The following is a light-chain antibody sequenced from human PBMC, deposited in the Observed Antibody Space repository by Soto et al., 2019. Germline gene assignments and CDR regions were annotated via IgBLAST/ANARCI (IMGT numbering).Light chain of an antibody. Sequence: IHMTQSASSLSASVGDRVTIACRASQSISSYLNWYQQKPGKAPKLLIYAASSLQSGVPSRFSGSGSGTDFTLTISSLQTEDFATYYCQQSYSTLGTFGQGTKVDIK. CDR3: QQSYSTLGT. CDR2: AAS. J-gene: IGKJ1*01. V-gene: IGKV1-39*01. CDR1: QSISSY.